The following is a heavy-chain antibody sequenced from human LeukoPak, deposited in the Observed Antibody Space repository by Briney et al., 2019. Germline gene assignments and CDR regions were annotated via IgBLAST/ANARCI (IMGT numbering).Heavy chain of an antibody. D-gene: IGHD3-16*01. CDR3: ARGLAGRASGAVYFDL. J-gene: IGHJ2*01. V-gene: IGHV4-59*02. CDR2: IYYSGST. CDR1: GASVSSDY. Sequence: SETLSLPCTVSGASVSSDYWSWIRQPPGKGLEWIGYIYYSGSTNYNPSLKSRVTISVDTSKNRFSLKVSSVTAADTAVYYCARGLAGRASGAVYFDLWGRGALVTVSS.